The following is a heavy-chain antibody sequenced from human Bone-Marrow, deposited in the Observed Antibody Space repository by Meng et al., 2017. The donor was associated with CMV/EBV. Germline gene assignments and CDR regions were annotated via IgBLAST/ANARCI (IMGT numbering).Heavy chain of an antibody. Sequence: SETLSLTCTVSGGSISSYYWSWIRQPPGKGLEWIGYIYYSGSTNYTPSLKSRVTISVDTSKNQFSLKLSSVTAADTAVYYCARVDYDSSGYYEDFDYWGQGTLVTVSS. CDR1: GGSISSYY. V-gene: IGHV4-59*01. D-gene: IGHD3-22*01. CDR3: ARVDYDSSGYYEDFDY. J-gene: IGHJ4*02. CDR2: IYYSGST.